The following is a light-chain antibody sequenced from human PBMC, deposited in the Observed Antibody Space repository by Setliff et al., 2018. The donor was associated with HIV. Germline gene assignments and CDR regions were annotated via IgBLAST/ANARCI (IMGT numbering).Light chain of an antibody. CDR1: SSNIGSNT. Sequence: QSALTQQPSASGTPGQRVTISCSGSSSNIGSNTVNWYQQLPGTAPKLLIYSNNQRPSGVPDRFSGSKSGTSASLAISGLQSEDEADYYCAAWDDSLNGHYVFGTGTRSPS. CDR2: SNN. CDR3: AAWDDSLNGHYV. V-gene: IGLV1-44*01. J-gene: IGLJ1*01.